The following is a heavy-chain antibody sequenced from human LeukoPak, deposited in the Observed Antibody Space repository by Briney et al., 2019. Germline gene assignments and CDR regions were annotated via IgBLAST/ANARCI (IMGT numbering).Heavy chain of an antibody. J-gene: IGHJ4*02. CDR1: GFSLSNYW. V-gene: IGHV3-7*01. Sequence: PGGSLRLSCAASGFSLSNYWMSWVRQAPGKGREWVGNIYQDGSEKYYVDSVKGRFTISRDNARNSLYQQMNSLMAEDTAVYNCASYKIEGATHFDYWGQGTLVTVSS. D-gene: IGHD1-26*01. CDR2: IYQDGSEK. CDR3: ASYKIEGATHFDY.